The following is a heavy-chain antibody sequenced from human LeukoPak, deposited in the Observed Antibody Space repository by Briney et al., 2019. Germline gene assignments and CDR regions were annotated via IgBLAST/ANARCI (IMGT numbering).Heavy chain of an antibody. V-gene: IGHV3-48*03. CDR2: ISSSGSTI. CDR1: GFTFSSYE. D-gene: IGHD5-18*01. CDR3: ARSGYSYGYSFDY. J-gene: IGHJ4*02. Sequence: PGGSLRLSCAASGFTFSSYEMSWVRQAPGKGLEWVSYISSSGSTIYYADSVKGRFTISRDNAKNSLYLQMNSLRAGDTAVYYCARSGYSYGYSFDYWGQGTLVTVSS.